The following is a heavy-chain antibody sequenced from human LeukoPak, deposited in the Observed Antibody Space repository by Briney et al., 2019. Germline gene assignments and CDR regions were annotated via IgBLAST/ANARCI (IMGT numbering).Heavy chain of an antibody. J-gene: IGHJ4*02. CDR2: IDSSANTT. CDR3: ASAHGGSGYDRPFDY. V-gene: IGHV3-48*03. Sequence: GGSLRLSCTASRFYFSTYDMNWVRQVPGKGLEWISYIDSSANTTYYAGSVQGRFTISRDNAKNSLYLQMRSLRVEDTAFYYCASAHGGSGYDRPFDYWGQGTLVTVPS. D-gene: IGHD5-12*01. CDR1: RFYFSTYD.